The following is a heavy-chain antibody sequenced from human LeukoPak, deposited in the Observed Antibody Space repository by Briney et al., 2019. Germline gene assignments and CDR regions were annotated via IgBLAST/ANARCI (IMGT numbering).Heavy chain of an antibody. J-gene: IGHJ4*02. CDR2: INSDGSST. D-gene: IGHD5-24*01. Sequence: GGSLRLSCAASGFTFSSYWMHWVRQAPGKGLVWVSRINSDGSSTSYADSVKGRFTISRDNAKNTLYLQMNSLRAEDTAVYYCAREIVEMATSRALDYWGQGTLVTVSS. V-gene: IGHV3-74*01. CDR3: AREIVEMATSRALDY. CDR1: GFTFSSYW.